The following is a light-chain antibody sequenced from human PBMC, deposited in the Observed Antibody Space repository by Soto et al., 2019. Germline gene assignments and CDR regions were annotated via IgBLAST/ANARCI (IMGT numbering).Light chain of an antibody. V-gene: IGKV3-20*01. Sequence: MVLKTSPESLSVSPWEGSTLSFGASQSVSRSYVGWYQQKPGQAPRLLMYGASIRDAGVPDRFSGSGSGTEFTLTISRLEPEDFTVYYCHHYETFGQGTKVDNK. CDR2: GAS. CDR1: QSVSRSY. CDR3: HHYET. J-gene: IGKJ1*01.